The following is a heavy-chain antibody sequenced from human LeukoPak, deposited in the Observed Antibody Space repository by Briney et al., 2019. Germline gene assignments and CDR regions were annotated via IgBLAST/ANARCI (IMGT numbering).Heavy chain of an antibody. V-gene: IGHV4-61*02. CDR3: ARDSGSYYRAEYFQH. CDR2: IYTSGST. Sequence: PSQTLSLTCTVSGGSFSSGSYYWSWIRQPAGKGLEWIGRIYTSGSTNYNPSLKSRVTMSVDTSKNQFSLKLSSVTAADTAVYYCARDSGSYYRAEYFQHWGQGTLVTVSS. D-gene: IGHD1-26*01. J-gene: IGHJ1*01. CDR1: GGSFSSGSYY.